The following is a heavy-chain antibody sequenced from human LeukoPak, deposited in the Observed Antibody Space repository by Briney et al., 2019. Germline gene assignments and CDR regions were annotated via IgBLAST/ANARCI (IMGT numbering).Heavy chain of an antibody. CDR3: AGQTIAARHRGYYFDY. Sequence: SETLSLTCTVSGDSINNYYWSWIRQPPGKGLEWIGYMYYNGSPNYNPSLKSRVTISVDRSKNQFSLKLTSVTAADTAVYYCAGQTIAARHRGYYFDYWGQGTLVTVSS. D-gene: IGHD6-6*01. CDR2: MYYNGSP. V-gene: IGHV4-59*03. J-gene: IGHJ4*02. CDR1: GDSINNYY.